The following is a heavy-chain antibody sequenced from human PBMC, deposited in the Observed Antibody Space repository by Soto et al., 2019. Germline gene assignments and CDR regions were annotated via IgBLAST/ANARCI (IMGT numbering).Heavy chain of an antibody. J-gene: IGHJ4*02. V-gene: IGHV1-18*01. D-gene: IGHD1-1*01. CDR1: GYTFTTYG. Sequence: QVHLVQSGAEVKKPGASVKVSCKGSGYTFTTYGITWVRQAPGQGLEWMGWISAHNGNTNYAQKLQGRGTVTRDTSTSTAYMELRSLRSDDTAVYYFERGRYGDYWRQGALVTVSS. CDR2: ISAHNGNT. CDR3: ERGRYGDY.